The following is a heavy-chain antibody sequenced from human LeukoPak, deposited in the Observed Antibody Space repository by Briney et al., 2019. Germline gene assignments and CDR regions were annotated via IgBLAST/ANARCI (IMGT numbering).Heavy chain of an antibody. V-gene: IGHV4-4*07. J-gene: IGHJ5*02. D-gene: IGHD6-13*01. Sequence: SETLSLTCTVSGGSISSYYWSWIRQPAGKGLEWIGRIYTSGSTNYNPSLKSRVTMSVDTSKNQFSLKLSSVTAADTAVYYCARAGYSSSWYVGWFDPWGQGTLVTVSS. CDR2: IYTSGST. CDR1: GGSISSYY. CDR3: ARAGYSSSWYVGWFDP.